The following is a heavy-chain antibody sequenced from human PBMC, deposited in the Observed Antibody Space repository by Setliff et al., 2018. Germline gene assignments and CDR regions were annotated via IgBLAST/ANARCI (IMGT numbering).Heavy chain of an antibody. V-gene: IGHV1-2*02. J-gene: IGHJ4*02. Sequence: ASVKVSCKTSGYTFIGYYVHWVRQAPGRGLEWMGWINPNTGGTNYEQKFQGRVTVTSDTSISTAYLTPTSLRSDDTAIYYCARLSASVVSPVDHWGQGTLVTVSS. CDR1: GYTFIGYY. CDR3: ARLSASVVSPVDH. CDR2: INPNTGGT.